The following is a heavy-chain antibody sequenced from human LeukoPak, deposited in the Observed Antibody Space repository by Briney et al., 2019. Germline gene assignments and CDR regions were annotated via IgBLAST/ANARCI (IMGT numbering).Heavy chain of an antibody. CDR1: GGSISSYY. CDR2: IYYDGNT. J-gene: IGHJ4*02. D-gene: IGHD3-10*01. Sequence: SETLSLTCTVSGGSISSYYWSWIRQPPGKGLEWIGSIYYDGNTYYSPSLKSRVTISVDTSKNQFSLKLTSVTAADTAVYFCARHKSRSDYFDYWGQGTLVTVSS. V-gene: IGHV4-39*01. CDR3: ARHKSRSDYFDY.